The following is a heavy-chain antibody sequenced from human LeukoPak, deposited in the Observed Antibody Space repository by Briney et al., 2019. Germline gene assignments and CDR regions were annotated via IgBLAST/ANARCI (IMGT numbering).Heavy chain of an antibody. J-gene: IGHJ4*02. D-gene: IGHD6-13*01. CDR1: GFTFSSYS. Sequence: PGGSLRLSCAASGFTFSSYSMNWVRQAPGKGLEWVSYIGTSSSTIYYADSVKGRFTVSRDNAKNSLYLQMNSLRAEDTAVYYCAKDREHSSSWSYYFDYWGQGTLVTVSS. CDR3: AKDREHSSSWSYYFDY. CDR2: IGTSSSTI. V-gene: IGHV3-48*01.